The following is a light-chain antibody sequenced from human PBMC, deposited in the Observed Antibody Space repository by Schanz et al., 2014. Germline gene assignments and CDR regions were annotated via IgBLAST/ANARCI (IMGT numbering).Light chain of an antibody. Sequence: DIQMTQSPSSLSASVGDRVTISCRASQSITSFLNWYQHKPGRAPKLLIYTTSNLQSGVPSRFSGSGSGTEFTLTITSLQPDDFATYYCQQYDRYSTFGQGTKVEIK. V-gene: IGKV1-5*03. J-gene: IGKJ1*01. CDR1: QSITSF. CDR2: TTS. CDR3: QQYDRYST.